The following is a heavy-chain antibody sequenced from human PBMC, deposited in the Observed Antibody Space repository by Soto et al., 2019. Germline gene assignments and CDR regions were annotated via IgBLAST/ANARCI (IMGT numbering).Heavy chain of an antibody. D-gene: IGHD3-10*01. CDR2: IYPDDADT. J-gene: IGHJ4*02. CDR3: ARSIYGTGGYYSDY. CDR1: GYTFANYW. V-gene: IGHV5-51*01. Sequence: GESLKISCQASGYTFANYWIARVRQMSGKGLEWVGVIYPDDADTTYGPTFQGQVTISADKSLNTAYLQWSSLEVSDTAMYFCARSIYGTGGYYSDYWGQGTPVTVSS.